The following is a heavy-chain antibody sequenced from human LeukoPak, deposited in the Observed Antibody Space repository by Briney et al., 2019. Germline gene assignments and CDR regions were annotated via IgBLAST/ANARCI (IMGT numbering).Heavy chain of an antibody. CDR2: ISYDGSNK. D-gene: IGHD5-18*01. CDR1: GFTFSSYA. CDR3: ARDGTHTAMVDYFDY. J-gene: IGHJ4*02. V-gene: IGHV3-30*04. Sequence: PGGSLRLSCAASGFTFSSYAMHWVRQAPGKGLEWVAVISYDGSNKYYADSVKGRFTISRDNAKNSLYLQMNSLRAEDTAVYYCARDGTHTAMVDYFDYWGQGTLVTVSS.